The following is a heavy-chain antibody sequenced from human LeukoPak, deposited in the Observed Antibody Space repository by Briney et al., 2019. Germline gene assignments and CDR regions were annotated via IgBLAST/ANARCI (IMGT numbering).Heavy chain of an antibody. Sequence: PGGSLRLSCAASGFTFSSYWMSWVRQAPGKGLEWVANIKQDGSEKYYVDSVKGRFTISRDNAKNSLFLQMNSLRGEDTAVYYCARVSCTNGVCYGFDFWGQGTLVTVSS. CDR2: IKQDGSEK. CDR3: ARVSCTNGVCYGFDF. V-gene: IGHV3-7*01. CDR1: GFTFSSYW. D-gene: IGHD2-8*01. J-gene: IGHJ4*02.